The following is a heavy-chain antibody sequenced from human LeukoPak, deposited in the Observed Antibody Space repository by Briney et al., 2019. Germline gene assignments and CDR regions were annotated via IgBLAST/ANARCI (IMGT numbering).Heavy chain of an antibody. CDR2: IGSSSSYI. V-gene: IGHV3-21*01. J-gene: IGHJ4*02. CDR3: ASSGSGYNDY. D-gene: IGHD3-3*01. Sequence: GGSLRLSCAASGFTFSTYSMNWVRQAPGKGLEWVSSIGSSSSYIYYADSVKGRFTISRDNAKNSLYLRMNSLRIEDTAEYYCASSGSGYNDYWGQGTLVTVSS. CDR1: GFTFSTYS.